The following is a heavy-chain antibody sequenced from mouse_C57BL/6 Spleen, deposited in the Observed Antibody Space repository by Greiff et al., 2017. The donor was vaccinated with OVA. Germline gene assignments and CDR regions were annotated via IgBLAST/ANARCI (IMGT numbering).Heavy chain of an antibody. CDR1: GYTFTDYN. V-gene: IGHV1-18*01. J-gene: IGHJ2*01. D-gene: IGHD2-3*01. CDR2: INPNNGGT. CDR3: ARSDDGYYYFDY. Sequence: VQLQQFGPELVKPGASVKIPCKASGYTFTDYNMDWVKQSHGKSLEWIGDINPNNGGTIYNQKFKGKATLTVDKSSSTAYMELRSLTSEDTAVYYCARSDDGYYYFDYWGQGTTLTVSS.